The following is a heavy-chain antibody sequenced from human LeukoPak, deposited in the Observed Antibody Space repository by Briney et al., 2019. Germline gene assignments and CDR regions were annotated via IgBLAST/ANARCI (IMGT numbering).Heavy chain of an antibody. CDR2: IFYRGST. CDR1: GGSISSYY. Sequence: PSETLSLTCTVSGGSISSYYWSWIRQSPGKGLEWIGNIFYRGSTNYNPSLKSRVTISIDTSKNQFSLKQSSVTAADTAAYYCASSSGWYRYFDYWGQGTLVTVSS. D-gene: IGHD6-13*01. J-gene: IGHJ4*02. CDR3: ASSSGWYRYFDY. V-gene: IGHV4-59*01.